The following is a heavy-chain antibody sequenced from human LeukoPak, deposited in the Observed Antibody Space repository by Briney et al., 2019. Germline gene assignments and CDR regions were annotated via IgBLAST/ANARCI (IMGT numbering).Heavy chain of an antibody. CDR1: GGSISSGGYS. CDR3: ARKRLNYYGSGSYVNWFDP. CDR2: INHSGST. Sequence: TSQTLSLTCAVSGGSISSGGYSWSWIRQPPGKGLEWIGEINHSGSTNYNPSLKSRVTISVDTSKNQFSLKLSSVTAADTAVYYCARKRLNYYGSGSYVNWFDPWGQGTLVTVSS. D-gene: IGHD3-10*01. J-gene: IGHJ5*02. V-gene: IGHV4-30-2*01.